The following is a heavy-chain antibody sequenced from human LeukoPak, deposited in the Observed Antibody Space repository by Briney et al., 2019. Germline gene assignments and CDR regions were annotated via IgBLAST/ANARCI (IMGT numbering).Heavy chain of an antibody. D-gene: IGHD1-20*01. Sequence: PSETLSLTCAVYGGSFSTYYWNWIRQPPGKGLEWIGEINHSGSTNYNPSLKSRVTISLDTSKNQFSLKLGSVTAADTAVYYCARDRYNWNGEDSWGQGTLVTVSS. V-gene: IGHV4-34*01. J-gene: IGHJ4*02. CDR1: GGSFSTYY. CDR2: INHSGST. CDR3: ARDRYNWNGEDS.